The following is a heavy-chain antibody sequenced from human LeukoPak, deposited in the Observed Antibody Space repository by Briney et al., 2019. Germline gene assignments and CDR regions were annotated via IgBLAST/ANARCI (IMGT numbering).Heavy chain of an antibody. CDR3: ASLRERSYYARGFDY. J-gene: IGHJ4*02. Sequence: PSETLSLTCTVSGVSISSSRYYWGWIRQPPGKGLEWIVSIYYSGSIYYNPSLKSPVTISVDTSKNQFSLKLSSVTAANTAVYYCASLRERSYYARGFDYWGQGTLVTVSS. D-gene: IGHD3-3*01. CDR1: GVSISSSRYY. V-gene: IGHV4-39*01. CDR2: IYYSGSI.